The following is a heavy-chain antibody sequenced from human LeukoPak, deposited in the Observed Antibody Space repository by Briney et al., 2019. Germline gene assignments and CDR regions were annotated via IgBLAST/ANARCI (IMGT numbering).Heavy chain of an antibody. V-gene: IGHV3-11*04. J-gene: IGHJ4*02. CDR3: VTSGCSGATCYFYFDY. D-gene: IGHD2-15*01. CDR1: GFNFSDYY. CDR2: INYSGANM. Sequence: GGSLRLSCAASGFNFSDYYMSWIRQAPGKGLEWVSSINYSGANMYYADSVKGRFTISRDNAKNSLFLQMNSLRPEDTAVYYCVTSGCSGATCYFYFDYWGQGTLVTVSS.